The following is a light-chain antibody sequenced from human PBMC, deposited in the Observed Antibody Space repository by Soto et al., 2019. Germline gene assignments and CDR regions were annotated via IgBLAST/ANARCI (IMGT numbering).Light chain of an antibody. J-gene: IGLJ2*01. CDR1: SSDVGGSDY. CDR2: EVS. CDR3: SSYRTGSRV. V-gene: IGLV2-14*01. Sequence: QSALTQPASVSGSPGQSITISCTGTSSDVGGSDYVSWYQQHPGKAPKLMIYEVSNRPSGVSNRFSGSKSGNTASLVISGLQAEDEADYYCSSYRTGSRVFGGGTKLTVL.